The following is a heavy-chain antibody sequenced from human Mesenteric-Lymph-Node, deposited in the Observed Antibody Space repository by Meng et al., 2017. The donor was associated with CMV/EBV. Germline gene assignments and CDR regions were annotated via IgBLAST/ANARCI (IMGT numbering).Heavy chain of an antibody. CDR2: ISSSGSTI. CDR3: ARVMTTVVTPDYGVDV. J-gene: IGHJ6*02. CDR1: GFTFSDYY. Sequence: GESLKISCAASGFTFSDYYMSWIRQAPGKGLEWVSYISSSGSTIYYADSVKGRFTISRDNAKNSLYLQMNSLRAEDTAVYYCARVMTTVVTPDYGVDVWGQGTTVTVSS. D-gene: IGHD4-23*01. V-gene: IGHV3-11*01.